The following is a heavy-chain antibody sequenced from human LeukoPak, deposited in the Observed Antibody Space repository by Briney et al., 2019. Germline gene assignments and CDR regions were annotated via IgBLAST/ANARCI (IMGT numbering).Heavy chain of an antibody. CDR2: INHSGNV. D-gene: IGHD3-10*01. CDR3: ARRTLWFGESIDY. V-gene: IGHV4-34*01. CDR1: GGPFSGYS. Sequence: SETLSLTCGVSGGPFSGYSWSWVRQAPEKGLEWVGEINHSGNVNYNPSLKSRVTLSVDTSKKHFSLNLSSVTAADTAMYYCARRTLWFGESIDYWGQGTLVTVSS. J-gene: IGHJ4*02.